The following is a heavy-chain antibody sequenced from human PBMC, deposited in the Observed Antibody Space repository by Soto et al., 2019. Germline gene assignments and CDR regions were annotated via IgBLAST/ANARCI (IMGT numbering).Heavy chain of an antibody. CDR3: ARRRLVGATTDY. Sequence: QVQLQQWGAGLLKPSETLSLTCAVYGGSFSGYYWSWIRQPPGKGLEWIGEINHSGSTNYNPSLKSRVTISVDTSKNQFSLKLSSVIAADTAVYYCARRRLVGATTDYWGQVTLVTVSS. D-gene: IGHD1-26*01. CDR2: INHSGST. J-gene: IGHJ4*02. V-gene: IGHV4-34*01. CDR1: GGSFSGYY.